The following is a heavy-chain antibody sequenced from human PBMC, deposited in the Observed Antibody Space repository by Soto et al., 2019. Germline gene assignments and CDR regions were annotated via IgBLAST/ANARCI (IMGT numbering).Heavy chain of an antibody. V-gene: IGHV5-51*01. J-gene: IGHJ6*02. CDR2: IYPRDSDS. CDR1: GFTFAIYW. Sequence: GESLKISCKGSGFTFAIYWIGWVRQVPGKGLEWMGIIYPRDSDSTYSPSFQGQVTISADKPISTAYLQWSSLQASDTAVYYCARRRPSADIPYYYGMDVWRQETKV. CDR3: ARRRPSADIPYYYGMDV.